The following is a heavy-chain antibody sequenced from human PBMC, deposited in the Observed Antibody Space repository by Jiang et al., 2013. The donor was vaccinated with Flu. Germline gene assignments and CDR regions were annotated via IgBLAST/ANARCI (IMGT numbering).Heavy chain of an antibody. J-gene: IGHJ4*02. CDR1: GFTFDDYA. V-gene: IGHV3-9*01. Sequence: VQLLESGGGLVQPGRSLRLSCAASGFTFDDYAMHWVRQAPGKGLEWVSGISWNSGSIGYADSVKGRFTISRDNAKNSLYLQMNSLRAEDTALYYCAKVRRGVVMAPYFDYWCQGTLVTVSS. D-gene: IGHD3-3*01. CDR3: AKVRRGVVMAPYFDY. CDR2: ISWNSGSI.